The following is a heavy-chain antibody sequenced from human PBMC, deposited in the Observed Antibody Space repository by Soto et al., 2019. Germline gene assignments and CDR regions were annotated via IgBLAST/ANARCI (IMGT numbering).Heavy chain of an antibody. D-gene: IGHD6-25*01. J-gene: IGHJ4*02. CDR3: VRAPEQRPFDY. CDR2: INSDGSSV. CDR1: GFTLSDNW. Sequence: EVQLVESGGGLVQPGGSLRLSCAASGFTLSDNWIHWVRRAPGKGLVWVSRINSDGSSVNYADSVKGRFTFSRDNAKNTLYLQMDSLRVEDTAMYYCVRAPEQRPFDYWGQGTLVTVSS. V-gene: IGHV3-74*01.